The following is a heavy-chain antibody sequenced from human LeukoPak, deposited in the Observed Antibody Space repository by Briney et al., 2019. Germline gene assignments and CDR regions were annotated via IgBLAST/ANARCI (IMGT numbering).Heavy chain of an antibody. J-gene: IGHJ4*02. CDR1: GFTFTTYW. D-gene: IGHD3-10*02. CDR2: IKGDEMTT. CDR3: ARGGLFAYYFDY. V-gene: IGHV3-74*01. Sequence: GGSLRLSCAASGFTFTTYWMHWVRQAPGKGLEWVSRIKGDEMTTNYADSVEGRFTISRDNAKNTVYLEINSLRAEDTAVYYGARGGLFAYYFDYWGQGTLVTVSS.